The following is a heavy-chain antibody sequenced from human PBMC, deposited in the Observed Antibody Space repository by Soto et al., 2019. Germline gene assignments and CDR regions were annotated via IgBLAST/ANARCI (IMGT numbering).Heavy chain of an antibody. Sequence: QVQLVQSGAEVKKPGSSVKVSCKASGGTFSSYAISWARQAPGQGLEWMGGIIPIFGTANYAQKFQGRVTITADESTSTAYMELSSLRSEDTAVYYCARDRTIFGVVTDWFDPWGQGTLVTVSS. CDR1: GGTFSSYA. V-gene: IGHV1-69*01. J-gene: IGHJ5*02. CDR3: ARDRTIFGVVTDWFDP. CDR2: IIPIFGTA. D-gene: IGHD3-3*01.